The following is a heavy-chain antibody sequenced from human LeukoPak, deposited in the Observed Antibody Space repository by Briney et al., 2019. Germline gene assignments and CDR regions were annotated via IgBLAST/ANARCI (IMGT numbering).Heavy chain of an antibody. CDR1: GGSISSSSYY. Sequence: KPSETLSLTCTVSGGSISSSSYYWGWIRQPPGKGLEWIGEINHSGSTNYNPSLKSRVTISVDTSKNQFSLKLSSVTAADTAVYYCARTPTAMAAYYFDYWGQGTLVTVSS. CDR3: ARTPTAMAAYYFDY. J-gene: IGHJ4*02. V-gene: IGHV4-39*07. CDR2: INHSGST. D-gene: IGHD5-18*01.